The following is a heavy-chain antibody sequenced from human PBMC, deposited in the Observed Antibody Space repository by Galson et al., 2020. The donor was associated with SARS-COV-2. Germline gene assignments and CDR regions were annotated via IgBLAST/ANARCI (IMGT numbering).Heavy chain of an antibody. CDR2: IRSSDGNT. D-gene: IGHD6-13*01. J-gene: IGHJ4*02. CDR3: AKRTPGMARYLDY. Sequence: GGSLRLSCAASGFTISDYAMTWVRQAPGKGLQWVSSIRSSDGNTFYAESVKGRFTISRDESSNTLYLQMNSLRAEDTAVYYCAKRTPGMARYLDYWGQGTLVTVSA. CDR1: GFTISDYA. V-gene: IGHV3-23*01.